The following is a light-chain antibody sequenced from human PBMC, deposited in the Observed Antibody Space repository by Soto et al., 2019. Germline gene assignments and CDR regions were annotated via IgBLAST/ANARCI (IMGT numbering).Light chain of an antibody. CDR1: QSVRGSY. Sequence: EMVLTQSPGTLSLSPGERATVSCRASQSVRGSYLAWYQQKPGQAPRLLIFGAASRATGIPPRFSGSGSGTDFTLTISSLEPEDSAVYYCQQRHMWPITFGQGTRLEIK. CDR3: QQRHMWPIT. J-gene: IGKJ5*01. V-gene: IGKV3D-20*02. CDR2: GAA.